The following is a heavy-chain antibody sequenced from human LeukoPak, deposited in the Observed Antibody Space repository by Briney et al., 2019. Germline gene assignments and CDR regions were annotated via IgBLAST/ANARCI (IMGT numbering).Heavy chain of an antibody. J-gene: IGHJ1*01. V-gene: IGHV5-51*01. CDR3: ARLSDSSGYYYQYFQH. CDR1: GYSFTSYW. Sequence: GESLQISCKGSGYSFTSYWIGWVRQMPGKGLEWMGIIYPGDSDTRYSPSFQGQVTISADKSISTAYLQWSSLKASDTAMYYCARLSDSSGYYYQYFQHWGQGTLVTVSS. CDR2: IYPGDSDT. D-gene: IGHD3-22*01.